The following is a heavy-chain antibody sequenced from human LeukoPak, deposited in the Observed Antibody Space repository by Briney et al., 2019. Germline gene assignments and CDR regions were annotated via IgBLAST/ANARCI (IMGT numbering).Heavy chain of an antibody. Sequence: PGGSLRLSCAASGFTVSSSEMNWVRQAPGKGLEWVSYINSGNSIYYADSVKGRFTISRDNAKNSLYLQMNSLRAEDTALYYCAAYGSGSHGRGYWGQGTLVTVSS. CDR1: GFTVSSSE. V-gene: IGHV3-48*03. D-gene: IGHD3-10*01. CDR3: AAYGSGSHGRGY. J-gene: IGHJ4*02. CDR2: INSGNSI.